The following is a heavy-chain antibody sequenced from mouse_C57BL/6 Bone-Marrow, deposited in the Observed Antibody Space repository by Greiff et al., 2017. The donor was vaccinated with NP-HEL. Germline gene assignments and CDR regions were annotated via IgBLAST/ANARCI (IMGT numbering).Heavy chain of an antibody. CDR3: APQLTGTGHWYFDV. CDR2: IWRGGST. CDR1: GFSLTSYG. J-gene: IGHJ1*03. V-gene: IGHV2-5*01. D-gene: IGHD4-1*01. Sequence: QVQLQQSGPGLVQPSQSLSITCTVSGFSLTSYGVHWVRQSPGKGLEWLGVIWRGGSTDYNAAFMSRLSITKDNSKSQVFCKMNSLQADDTAIYYCAPQLTGTGHWYFDVWGTGTTVTVSS.